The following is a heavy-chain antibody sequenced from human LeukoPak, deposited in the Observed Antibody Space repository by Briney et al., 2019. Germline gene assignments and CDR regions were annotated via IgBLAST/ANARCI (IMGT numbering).Heavy chain of an antibody. CDR3: ARYDSSGYYYH. V-gene: IGHV1-2*02. CDR1: GYTFTGYY. D-gene: IGHD3-22*01. Sequence: ASVKVSCKASGYTFTGYYMHWVRQAPGQGLEWMGWINPNSGGTNYAQKFQSRVTMTRDTSISTAYMELSRLRSDDTAVYYCARYDSSGYYYHWSQGTLVTVSS. CDR2: INPNSGGT. J-gene: IGHJ5*02.